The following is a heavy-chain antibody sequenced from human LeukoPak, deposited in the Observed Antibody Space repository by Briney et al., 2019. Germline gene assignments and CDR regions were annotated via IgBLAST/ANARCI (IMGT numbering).Heavy chain of an antibody. CDR3: AKSGNAHDYGGYSTRLGVD. J-gene: IGHJ4*02. Sequence: ASVKVSCKASGYTFTSYGISWVRQAPGQGLEWMGWISAYNGNTNYAQKLQGRVTMTADTSTSTAYMELRSLRSDDTAVYYCAKSGNAHDYGGYSTRLGVDWGQGTLVTVSS. CDR2: ISAYNGNT. CDR1: GYTFTSYG. V-gene: IGHV1-18*01. D-gene: IGHD4-17*01.